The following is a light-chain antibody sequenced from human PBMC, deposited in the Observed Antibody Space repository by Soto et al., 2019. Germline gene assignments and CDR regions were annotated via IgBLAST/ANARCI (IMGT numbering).Light chain of an antibody. J-gene: IGKJ2*01. V-gene: IGKV1-5*01. CDR1: QSISSW. CDR2: DAS. CDR3: QQYNSYSTT. Sequence: DIQMTQSPSTLSASVGDRVTITCRASQSISSWLAWYQQKPGKAPKPLIYDASSLESGVPSQFSGSGSGTEFTLTISSLQPDDFATYYCQQYNSYSTTFGHGTKLEIK.